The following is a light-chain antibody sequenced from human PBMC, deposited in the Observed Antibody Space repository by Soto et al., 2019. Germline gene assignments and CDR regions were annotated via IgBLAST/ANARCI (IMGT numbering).Light chain of an antibody. CDR3: QVRDSSNDYLV. CDR2: DDT. CDR1: NIGSKS. V-gene: IGLV3-21*02. J-gene: IGLJ3*02. Sequence: SYELTQPPSVSVAPGQTARITCEGHNIGSKSVHWYQLRPGQAPVVVVYDDTDRPSGIPERFSGSNSGNTATLTITRVEAWDGADYYCQVRDSSNDYLVFGGGTKLTVL.